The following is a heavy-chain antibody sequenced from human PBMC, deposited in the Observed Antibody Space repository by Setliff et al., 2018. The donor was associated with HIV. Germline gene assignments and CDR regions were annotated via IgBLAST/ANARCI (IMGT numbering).Heavy chain of an antibody. V-gene: IGHV3-48*01. J-gene: IGHJ4*02. CDR1: GFSFSSYS. CDR2: ISPSSTII. Sequence: GGSLRLSCGASGFSFSSYSMNWVRQAPGKGLEWVSYISPSSTIIYYPDSVEGRFTISRDNADNSLYLQMNSLRAEDTALYYCTKDSGDGRNYVAYYFDYWGQGTLVTVSS. D-gene: IGHD3-16*01. CDR3: TKDSGDGRNYVAYYFDY.